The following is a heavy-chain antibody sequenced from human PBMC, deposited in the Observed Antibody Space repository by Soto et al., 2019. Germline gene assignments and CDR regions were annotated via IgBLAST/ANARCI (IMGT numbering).Heavy chain of an antibody. CDR1: VFTFSSYA. V-gene: IGHV3-23*01. J-gene: IGHJ5*02. D-gene: IGHD1-20*01. CDR3: AKLSGTTHH. Sequence: GSLRLYGAASVFTFSSYAMSWVRQAPGKGLEWVSAISGSGVSTYYADSVKGRFTISRDNSNNTLYLQMNSLRAEDTAVYYCAKLSGTTHHWGQGTLVTVSS. CDR2: ISGSGVST.